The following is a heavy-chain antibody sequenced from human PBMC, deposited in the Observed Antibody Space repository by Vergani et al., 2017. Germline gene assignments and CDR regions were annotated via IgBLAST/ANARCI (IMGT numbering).Heavy chain of an antibody. V-gene: IGHV1-69*01. Sequence: QVQLVQSGAEVKKPGSSVKVSCKASGGTFSSYAISWVRQAPGQGLEWMGGIIPIFGTANYAQKFQGRVTITADESTSTAYMELSSLRSEDTAVYYCERSPRGQLLHGADYYDYYMDVWGKGTTVTVSS. CDR3: ERSPRGQLLHGADYYDYYMDV. CDR2: IIPIFGTA. CDR1: GGTFSSYA. J-gene: IGHJ6*03. D-gene: IGHD2-2*01.